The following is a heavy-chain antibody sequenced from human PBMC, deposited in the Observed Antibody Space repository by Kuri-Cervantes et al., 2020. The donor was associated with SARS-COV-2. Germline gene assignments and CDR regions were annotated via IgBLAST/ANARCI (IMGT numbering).Heavy chain of an antibody. V-gene: IGHV3-33*08. Sequence: GESLKISCSASGFTFSSYAMHWVRQAPGKGLEWVAVIWYDGSNKYYVDSVKGRFTISRDNSKNTLYLQMNSLRAEDTAVYYCAAKLVAAYGMDVWGQGTTVTVSS. CDR2: IWYDGSNK. CDR1: GFTFSSYA. J-gene: IGHJ6*02. D-gene: IGHD5-12*01. CDR3: AAKLVAAYGMDV.